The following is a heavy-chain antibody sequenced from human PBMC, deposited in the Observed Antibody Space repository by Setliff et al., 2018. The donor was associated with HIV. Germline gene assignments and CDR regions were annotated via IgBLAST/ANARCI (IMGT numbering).Heavy chain of an antibody. Sequence: SATLSLTCTVSGGSISSYYWSWIRQPAGKGLEWIGHIYTSGSTNYNPSLKSRVTMSVDTSKNQFSLKLSSVTAADTAVYYCARDVPWGDYYYYMDVWGKGTTVTVSS. CDR2: IYTSGST. CDR3: ARDVPWGDYYYYMDV. J-gene: IGHJ6*03. CDR1: GGSISSYY. D-gene: IGHD3-16*01. V-gene: IGHV4-4*07.